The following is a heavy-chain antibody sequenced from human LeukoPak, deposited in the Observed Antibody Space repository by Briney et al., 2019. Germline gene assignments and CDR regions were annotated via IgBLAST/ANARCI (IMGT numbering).Heavy chain of an antibody. J-gene: IGHJ4*02. CDR2: IYSGGST. CDR1: GFTVSSNY. CDR3: ARGNEVTSLDY. V-gene: IGHV3-53*01. Sequence: GGSLRLSCAASGFTVSSNYMSRVRQAPGKGLEWVSVIYSGGSTYYADSVKGRFTISRDNSKNTLYLQMNSLRAEDTAVYYCARGNEVTSLDYWGQGTLVTVSS. D-gene: IGHD2-21*02.